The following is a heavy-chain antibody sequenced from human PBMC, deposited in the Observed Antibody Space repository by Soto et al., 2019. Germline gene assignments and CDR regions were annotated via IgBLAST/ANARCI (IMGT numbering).Heavy chain of an antibody. D-gene: IGHD3-10*01. Sequence: SETLSLTCTVSGGSISSYYWSWIRQPPWKGLEWIGFIFYSGSTSYNPSLKSRVTISINTSKNQFSLKLSSVTAADTAVYYCARAQGDIWFGKLSGSWFDPWGQGTLVTVYS. CDR2: IFYSGST. CDR3: ARAQGDIWFGKLSGSWFDP. J-gene: IGHJ5*02. CDR1: GGSISSYY. V-gene: IGHV4-59*01.